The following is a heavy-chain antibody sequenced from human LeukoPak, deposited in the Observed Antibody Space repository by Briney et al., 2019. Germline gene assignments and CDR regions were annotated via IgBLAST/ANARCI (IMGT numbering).Heavy chain of an antibody. J-gene: IGHJ4*02. CDR3: AKESPVFDY. Sequence: GGSLRLFCAASGFTFISYAMSWVRQAPGKGLEWVSVISGNGGSTHYADSAKGRFTISRDNSKNTLYLQMSSLRAEDTAVYYCAKESPVFDYWGQGTLVTVSS. CDR2: ISGNGGST. CDR1: GFTFISYA. V-gene: IGHV3-23*01.